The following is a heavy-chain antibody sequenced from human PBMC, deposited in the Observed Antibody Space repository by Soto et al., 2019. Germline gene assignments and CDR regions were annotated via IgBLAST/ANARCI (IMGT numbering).Heavy chain of an antibody. D-gene: IGHD4-17*01. CDR3: AREWPTVTDAGTFDY. V-gene: IGHV1-69*08. Sequence: QVQLVQSGAEVKKPGSSVKVSCKASGGTFSSYTISWVRQAPGQGLEWMGRIIPILGIANYAQKFQGRVTITADKSTCTAYMELSSLRSEDTAVYYCAREWPTVTDAGTFDYWGQGTLVTVSS. CDR1: GGTFSSYT. J-gene: IGHJ4*02. CDR2: IIPILGIA.